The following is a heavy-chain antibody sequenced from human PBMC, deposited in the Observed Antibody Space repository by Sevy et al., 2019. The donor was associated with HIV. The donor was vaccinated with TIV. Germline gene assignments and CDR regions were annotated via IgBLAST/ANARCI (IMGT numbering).Heavy chain of an antibody. CDR3: AATKDYYENSGSPFDY. V-gene: IGHV1-24*01. CDR2: FDPEDGET. D-gene: IGHD3-22*01. J-gene: IGHJ4*02. CDR1: GHTLNRLG. Sequence: VSVKVSCKVYGHTLNRLGMHWVRQAPGKGLEWMGSFDPEDGETFQAQKFQGRVTMTDDTSTDTAYMELSSLRSEDTAAYYCAATKDYYENSGSPFDYWGQGTLVTVSS.